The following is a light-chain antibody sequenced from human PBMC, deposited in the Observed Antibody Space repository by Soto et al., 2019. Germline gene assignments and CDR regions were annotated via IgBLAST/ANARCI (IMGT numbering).Light chain of an antibody. CDR3: QHTRT. J-gene: IGKJ1*01. CDR2: DAS. CDR1: QNINNW. Sequence: DFQMTQSPSTLSASVGDRVTITCRASQNINNWVAWYQQKPGKAPKFLIYDASTLQRGVPSRFSGSGFGTEFSLTISSLQPDECGSYYCQHTRTFGQGTKVEIK. V-gene: IGKV1-5*01.